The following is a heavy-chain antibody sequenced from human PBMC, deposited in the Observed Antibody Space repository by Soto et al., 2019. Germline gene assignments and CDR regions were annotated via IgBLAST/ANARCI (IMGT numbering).Heavy chain of an antibody. D-gene: IGHD2-2*01. CDR1: GYTFTSYG. V-gene: IGHV1-18*01. CDR3: AIELSGLGYCCSTSCPYYYYGIDF. Sequence: GASEKVSCKASGYTFTSYGISWVRQAPGKGREWMGWISAYNGNTNYAQKLQGRVTMTTDTSTSTAYMELRSLRSDDTAVYYCAIELSGLGYCCSTSCPYYYYGIDFWGQGTTVTVSS. J-gene: IGHJ6*02. CDR2: ISAYNGNT.